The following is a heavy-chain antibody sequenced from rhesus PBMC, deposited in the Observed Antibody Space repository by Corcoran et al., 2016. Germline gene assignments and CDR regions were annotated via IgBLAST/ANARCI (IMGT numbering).Heavy chain of an antibody. J-gene: IGHJ2*01. CDR1: GGSISSNY. Sequence: QLQLQESGPGLVKPSETLSLTCAVSGGSISSNYWSWIRQPPGKGLEWIGRISGSGGSPAYNPSLKSRVTISTDTSKNQFSLKLSSVTAADTAVYYCVHNSGGGWYFDLWGPGTPITISS. V-gene: IGHV4-173*01. CDR2: ISGSGGSP. D-gene: IGHD1-20*01. CDR3: VHNSGGGWYFDL.